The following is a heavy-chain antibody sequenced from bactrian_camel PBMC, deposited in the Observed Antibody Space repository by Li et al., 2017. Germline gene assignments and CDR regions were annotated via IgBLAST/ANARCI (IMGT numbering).Heavy chain of an antibody. CDR2: IYRDGSNT. CDR1: GFTLASYY. Sequence: HVQLVESGGGLVQHGGSLRLTCAASGFTLASYYMGWVRQAPGKGLEWVSGIYRDGSNTYYVDSVKGRFTISRDNAKNTLYLQMNSLKLEDTAVYSCVKDGGTWDFGYWGQGTQVTVS. J-gene: IGHJ6*01. V-gene: IGHV3S5*01. D-gene: IGHD1*01. CDR3: VKDGGTWDFGY.